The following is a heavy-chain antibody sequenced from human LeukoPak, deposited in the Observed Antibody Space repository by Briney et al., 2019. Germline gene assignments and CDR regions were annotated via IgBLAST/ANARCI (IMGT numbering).Heavy chain of an antibody. V-gene: IGHV3-53*01. Sequence: GGSLRLSCAASGFTVSSKFMHWVRQAPGKGLEWVSVIYSGGITYYADSVKGRFTVSRDNSRNTMYLHMNSLKVEDTAVYYCAKDEVASGGGLDYWGQGTLVTVSS. CDR1: GFTVSSKF. J-gene: IGHJ4*02. D-gene: IGHD3-16*01. CDR3: AKDEVASGGGLDY. CDR2: IYSGGIT.